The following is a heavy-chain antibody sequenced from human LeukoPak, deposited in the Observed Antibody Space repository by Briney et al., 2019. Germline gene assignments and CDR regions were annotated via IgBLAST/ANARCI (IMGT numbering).Heavy chain of an antibody. CDR1: GYTFTSYA. V-gene: IGHV1-3*03. Sequence: ASVKVSCKASGYTFTSYAMHWVRQAPGQRLEWMGWINAGNGNTKYSQEFQGRVTITRDTSASTAYMELSSLRSEDMAVYYCARETPSGSYLFDYWGQGTLVTVSS. CDR3: ARETPSGSYLFDY. J-gene: IGHJ4*02. CDR2: INAGNGNT. D-gene: IGHD1-26*01.